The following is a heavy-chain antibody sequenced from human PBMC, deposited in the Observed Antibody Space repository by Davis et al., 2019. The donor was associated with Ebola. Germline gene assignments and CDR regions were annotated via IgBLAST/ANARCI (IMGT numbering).Heavy chain of an antibody. J-gene: IGHJ5*02. V-gene: IGHV3-23*01. Sequence: PGRSLRPSCAASGFIFSSYAMSWVRQAPGKGLEWVSSISVRSITYHADSVKGRFTISRDNSKNTLYLQMNSLRAEDTAVYYCAKAHPPTTVTTGWFDPWGQGTLVTVSS. D-gene: IGHD4-17*01. CDR1: GFIFSSYA. CDR3: AKAHPPTTVTTGWFDP. CDR2: ISVRSIT.